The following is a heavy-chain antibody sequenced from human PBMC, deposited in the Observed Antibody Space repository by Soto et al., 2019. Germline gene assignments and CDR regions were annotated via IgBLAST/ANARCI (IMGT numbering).Heavy chain of an antibody. CDR3: AREYGMDV. Sequence: GXSVKVSCKASSYSFHTYAISWVRQAPGQXXXXXGXIXXXNGXXNYXXXXXXXVXXXXXXXTKTDLMEIRSMTGDDTAVYYCAREYGMDVWGQGTTVTVYS. CDR2: IXXXNGXX. CDR1: SYSFHTYA. V-gene: IGHV1-18*01. J-gene: IGHJ6*02.